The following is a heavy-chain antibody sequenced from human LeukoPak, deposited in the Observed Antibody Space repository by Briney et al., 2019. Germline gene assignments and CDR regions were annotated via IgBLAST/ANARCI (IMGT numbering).Heavy chain of an antibody. Sequence: GGSLRLSCAASGFTFSSYNMNWVRQAPGKGLEWVSSISSSSSYIYYADSVKGRFTISRDNAKKSLYLQMNSLRAEDTAVYYCARDGARYCSGGSCYYDYWGQGTLVTVSS. J-gene: IGHJ4*02. CDR3: ARDGARYCSGGSCYYDY. CDR2: ISSSSSYI. V-gene: IGHV3-21*04. CDR1: GFTFSSYN. D-gene: IGHD2-15*01.